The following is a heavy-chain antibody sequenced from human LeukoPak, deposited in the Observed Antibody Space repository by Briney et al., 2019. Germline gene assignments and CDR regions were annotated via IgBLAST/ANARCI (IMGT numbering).Heavy chain of an antibody. Sequence: GESLKISCKGSGYSFTSYWIGWVRQMPGKALEWMGVIYPGDSDTRYSPSFQGQVTISADKSISTAYLQWSSLKASDSAMYYCARPGITIFGVASVAFDIWGQGTMVTVSS. CDR3: ARPGITIFGVASVAFDI. CDR2: IYPGDSDT. V-gene: IGHV5-51*01. J-gene: IGHJ3*02. CDR1: GYSFTSYW. D-gene: IGHD3-3*01.